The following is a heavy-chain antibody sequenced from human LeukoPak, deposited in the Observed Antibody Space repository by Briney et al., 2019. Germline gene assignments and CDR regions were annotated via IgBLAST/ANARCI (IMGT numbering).Heavy chain of an antibody. CDR1: GGSITSFY. V-gene: IGHV4-59*12. D-gene: IGHD6-13*01. CDR3: ARVNIAAAANWFDP. CDR2: IYYSGST. J-gene: IGHJ5*02. Sequence: SETLSLTCTVSGGSITSFYWSWIRQPPGKGLEWIGSIYYSGSTYYNPSLKSRVTISVDTSKNQFSLKLSSVTAADTAVYYCARVNIAAAANWFDPWGQGTLVTVSS.